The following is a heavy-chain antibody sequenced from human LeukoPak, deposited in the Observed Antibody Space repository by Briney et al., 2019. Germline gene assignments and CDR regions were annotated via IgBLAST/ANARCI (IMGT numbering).Heavy chain of an antibody. CDR2: TYYRSKWYN. V-gene: IGHV6-1*01. CDR3: CHSLSGRTGAFDI. CDR1: GDSFSSNSAA. Sequence: SQTLSLTCAISGDSFSSNSAAWNWLRQSPSRGLEWLGRTYYRSKWYNDYAVSVKSLITINPDTSKNQFSLQLDSVTPEDTAVYYCCHSLSGRTGAFDIWGRGTVVTVSS. D-gene: IGHD2-21*01. J-gene: IGHJ3*02.